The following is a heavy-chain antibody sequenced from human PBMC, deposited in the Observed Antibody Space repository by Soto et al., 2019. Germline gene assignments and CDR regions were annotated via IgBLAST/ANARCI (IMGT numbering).Heavy chain of an antibody. CDR3: AGGGGVLRWDGGDAEGPSHY. D-gene: IGHD3-16*01. CDR2: INPSGGST. J-gene: IGHJ4*02. V-gene: IGHV1-46*01. CDR1: GYTFTSYY. Sequence: QVQLVQSGAEVKKPGASVKVSCKASGYTFTSYYMHWVRQAPGQGLEWMGIINPSGGSTSYAQKFQGRVTLTRDTPTSKVYMGVGSLRSGDKAGYSGAGGGGVLRWDGGDAEGPSHYWGQGTLVTVSS.